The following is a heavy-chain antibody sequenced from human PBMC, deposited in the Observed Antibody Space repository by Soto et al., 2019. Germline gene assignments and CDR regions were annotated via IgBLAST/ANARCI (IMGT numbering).Heavy chain of an antibody. CDR2: ISSSSSYI. CDR3: ARVRGGDLKAFDI. D-gene: IGHD3-10*01. Sequence: EVQLVESGGGLVKPGGSLRPSFAASGFTSITYSRNGFRQAPGKGLEWASTISSSSSYIYYADSVKGRFTISRDNAKNSLLLQMNSLRAEDTAVYYCARVRGGDLKAFDIWGQGTMVTVSS. J-gene: IGHJ3*02. V-gene: IGHV3-21*01. CDR1: GFTSITYS.